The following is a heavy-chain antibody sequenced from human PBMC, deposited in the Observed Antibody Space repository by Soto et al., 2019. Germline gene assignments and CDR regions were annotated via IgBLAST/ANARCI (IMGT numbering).Heavy chain of an antibody. CDR3: AKLPVHRSYLCMEV. D-gene: IGHD3-10*01. V-gene: IGHV3-30*18. CDR2: ISYDGSNT. J-gene: IGHJ6*01. Sequence: PVGSLRLSCASSVFSISDYGMECVRHSPGKGLEWVALISYDGSNTYYADSVKGRFTISRDNSKDTLFLQMTGLRREDTAVYYCAKLPVHRSYLCMEVWGQRLTFSVS. CDR1: VFSISDYG.